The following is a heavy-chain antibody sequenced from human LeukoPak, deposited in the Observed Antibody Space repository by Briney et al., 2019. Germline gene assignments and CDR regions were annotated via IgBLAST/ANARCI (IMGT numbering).Heavy chain of an antibody. Sequence: ASVKVSCKASGGTFTSYAISWVREAPGQGREWMGGIIPIFGTANDAQTFQGRVTITTDESTSTAYMELSSLRSEDTAEYYFASSGQVATIHSSAFDYWGQGTLVTVSS. CDR3: ASSGQVATIHSSAFDY. V-gene: IGHV1-69*05. J-gene: IGHJ4*02. CDR2: IIPIFGTA. CDR1: GGTFTSYA. D-gene: IGHD5-12*01.